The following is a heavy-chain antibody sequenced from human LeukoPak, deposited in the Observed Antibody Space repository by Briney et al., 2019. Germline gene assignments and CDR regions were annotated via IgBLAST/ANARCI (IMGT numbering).Heavy chain of an antibody. Sequence: SETLSLTCAVYGGSFSGYYWSWIRQPPAKGLEWIGEIDHSGSTNYNPSLKSRVTISVDTSKYQFSLKLSSVTAADTAVYYCASYGDYQFEYFDYWGQGTLATVSS. V-gene: IGHV4-34*01. CDR1: GGSFSGYY. D-gene: IGHD4-17*01. CDR2: IDHSGST. CDR3: ASYGDYQFEYFDY. J-gene: IGHJ4*02.